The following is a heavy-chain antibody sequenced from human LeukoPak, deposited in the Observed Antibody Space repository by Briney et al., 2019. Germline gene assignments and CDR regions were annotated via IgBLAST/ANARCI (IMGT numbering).Heavy chain of an antibody. CDR2: IRYDGSNK. Sequence: GGSLRLSCAASGFTFSSYGMHWVRQAPGKVLEWVAFIRYDGSNKYYADSVKGRFTISRDNSKNTLYLQMNSLRAEDTAVYYCAKDSDGVDTAMVNWGQGTLVTVSS. D-gene: IGHD5-18*01. V-gene: IGHV3-30*02. J-gene: IGHJ4*02. CDR1: GFTFSSYG. CDR3: AKDSDGVDTAMVN.